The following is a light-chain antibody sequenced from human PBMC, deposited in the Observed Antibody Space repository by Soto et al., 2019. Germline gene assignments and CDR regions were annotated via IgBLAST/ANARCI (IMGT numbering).Light chain of an antibody. Sequence: EIVLTQSPGTLSLSPWERATLSCRASQSVSNNYLAWYQQKPGQAPRLLIYGASNRATGIPDRFSGSGSGTDFTLTISRQEPEDFAVYYCQQYGSSGTFGQGTKVDIK. CDR2: GAS. J-gene: IGKJ1*01. CDR3: QQYGSSGT. V-gene: IGKV3-20*01. CDR1: QSVSNNY.